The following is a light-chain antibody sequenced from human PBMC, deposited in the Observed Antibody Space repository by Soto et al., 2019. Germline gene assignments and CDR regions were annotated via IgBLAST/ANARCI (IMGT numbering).Light chain of an antibody. V-gene: IGLV1-40*01. CDR3: QSYDDSLSVHYV. Sequence: QSVLTQPPSVSGAPGQRVTISCTGSSSNIGSTYDVQWYQQLPGTAPKLLIHGNTNRPSGVPDRFSGSKSGTSASLAITVLPADDEADYYCQSYDDSLSVHYVFGTGTKVTVL. CDR2: GNT. CDR1: SSNIGSTYD. J-gene: IGLJ1*01.